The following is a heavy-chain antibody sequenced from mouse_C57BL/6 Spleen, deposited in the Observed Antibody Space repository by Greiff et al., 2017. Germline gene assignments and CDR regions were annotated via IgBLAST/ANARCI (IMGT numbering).Heavy chain of an antibody. CDR2: INPNNGGT. V-gene: IGHV1-18*01. CDR3: ARRGYYDYDEEGFDY. J-gene: IGHJ2*01. Sequence: EVQLQQSGPELVKPGASVKIPCKASGYTFTDYNMDWVKQSHGKSLEWIGDINPNNGGTIYNQKFKGKATLTVDKSSSTAYMELRSLTSADTEVDYCARRGYYDYDEEGFDYWGQGTTLTVSS. D-gene: IGHD2-4*01. CDR1: GYTFTDYN.